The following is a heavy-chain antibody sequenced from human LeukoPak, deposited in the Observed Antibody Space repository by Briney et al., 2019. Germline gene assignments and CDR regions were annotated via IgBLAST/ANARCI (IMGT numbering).Heavy chain of an antibody. Sequence: GGSLRLSCAASGFTFSGFAMHWVRQASGKGLEWVGRIRSKANSYATAYAASVKGRFTISRDDSKNTAYLQMNSLKTEDTAVYYCTRLRLEAVAGTNYYYYGMDVWGQGTTVTVSS. V-gene: IGHV3-73*01. J-gene: IGHJ6*02. D-gene: IGHD6-19*01. CDR1: GFTFSGFA. CDR2: IRSKANSYAT. CDR3: TRLRLEAVAGTNYYYYGMDV.